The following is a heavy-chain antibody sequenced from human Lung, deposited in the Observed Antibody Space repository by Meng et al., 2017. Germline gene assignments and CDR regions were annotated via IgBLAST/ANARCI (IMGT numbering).Heavy chain of an antibody. Sequence: QSQLPEPGPGPVKPSEALSLTCSVSGGSISTSGYYWGWIRQPPGKGLEWIGSIGHSGFTYYTPSLKSRVAVSLDTSKSQFSLMLTSVTAADTAVYYCVRSSAWVRTGFDPWGQGTLVTVSS. CDR1: GGSISTSGYY. CDR2: IGHSGFT. V-gene: IGHV4-39*01. J-gene: IGHJ5*02. D-gene: IGHD6-19*01. CDR3: VRSSAWVRTGFDP.